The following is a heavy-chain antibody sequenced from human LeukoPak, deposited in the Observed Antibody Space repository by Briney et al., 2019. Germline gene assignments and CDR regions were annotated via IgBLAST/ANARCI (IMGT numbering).Heavy chain of an antibody. D-gene: IGHD5-18*01. CDR2: ISSSSASI. Sequence: GGSLRLSCAVSGFTFSTYTMNWVRQAPGKGLEWISYISSSSASIKYADSVKGRFTISRDNAKNSLSLRMNSLRAEDTALYYCARDRWTAMKDWGQGTLITVSS. J-gene: IGHJ4*02. CDR3: ARDRWTAMKD. CDR1: GFTFSTYT. V-gene: IGHV3-48*01.